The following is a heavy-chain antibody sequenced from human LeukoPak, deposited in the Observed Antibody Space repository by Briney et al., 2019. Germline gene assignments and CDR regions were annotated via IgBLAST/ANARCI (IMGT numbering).Heavy chain of an antibody. CDR1: GFTFSSYA. D-gene: IGHD4-11*01. CDR3: AKDYSNYDPYYYYYYMDV. J-gene: IGHJ6*03. Sequence: AGGSLRLSCAASGFTFSSYAMSWVRQAPGKGLEWVSAISGSGGSTYYADSVKGRSTISRDNSKNTLYLQMNSLRAEDTAVYYCAKDYSNYDPYYYYYYMDVWGQGTTVTVSS. V-gene: IGHV3-23*01. CDR2: ISGSGGST.